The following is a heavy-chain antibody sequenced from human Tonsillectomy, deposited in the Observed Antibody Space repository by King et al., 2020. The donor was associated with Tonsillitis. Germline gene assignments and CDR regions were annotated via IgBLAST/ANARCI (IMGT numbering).Heavy chain of an antibody. J-gene: IGHJ1*01. V-gene: IGHV3-23*04. CDR3: AKMYSDVWSGYSEYFQN. Sequence: VQLVESGGGLVQPGGSLRLSCAASGFTFSSSAMSWVRQPPGKGLEWVSTISGSAISTYYADSVRGRFAISRDNSKNKLFLQMNSLSAEDTATYYCAKMYSDVWSGYSEYFQNWGQGTLVAVSS. D-gene: IGHD3-3*01. CDR2: ISGSAIST. CDR1: GFTFSSSA.